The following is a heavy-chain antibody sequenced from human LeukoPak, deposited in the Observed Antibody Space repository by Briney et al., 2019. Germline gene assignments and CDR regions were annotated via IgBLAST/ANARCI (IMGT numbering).Heavy chain of an antibody. D-gene: IGHD3-22*01. CDR3: ARAYYYDSSGYLPLDY. CDR2: IYYSGST. Sequence: KTSETLSLTCTVSGGSISSSSYYWSWIRQPPGKGLEWIGYIYYSGSTNYNPSLKSRVTISVDTSKNQFSLKLSSVTAADTAVYYCARAYYYDSSGYLPLDYWGQGTLVTVSS. V-gene: IGHV4-61*01. J-gene: IGHJ4*02. CDR1: GGSISSSSYY.